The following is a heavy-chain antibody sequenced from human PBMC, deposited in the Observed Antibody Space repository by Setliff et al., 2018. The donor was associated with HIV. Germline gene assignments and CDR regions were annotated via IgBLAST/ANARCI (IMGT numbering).Heavy chain of an antibody. CDR3: ARASSGYLIVHY. J-gene: IGHJ4*02. D-gene: IGHD3-22*01. V-gene: IGHV4-38-2*01. Sequence: PSETLSLTCAVSGYSISSGYYWGWIRQPPGKGLEWIGSIYHSGSTYYNPSLKSRVTISVDTSKNQFSLKLRSVSAADTAVYYCARASSGYLIVHYWGQGTLVTVSS. CDR1: GYSISSGYY. CDR2: IYHSGST.